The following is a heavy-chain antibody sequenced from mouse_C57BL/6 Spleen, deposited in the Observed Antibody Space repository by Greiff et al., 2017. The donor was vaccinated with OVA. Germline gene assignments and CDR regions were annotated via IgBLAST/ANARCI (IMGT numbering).Heavy chain of an antibody. CDR3: ARGGVTTGWYFDV. J-gene: IGHJ1*03. CDR2: IDPSDSYT. CDR1: GYTFTSYW. D-gene: IGHD2-2*01. V-gene: IGHV1-69*01. Sequence: VQLQQPGAELVMPGASVKLSCKASGYTFTSYWMHWVKQRPGQGLEWIGEIDPSDSYTNYNQKFKGKSTLTVDKSSSTAYMQLSSLTSEDSAVYYCARGGVTTGWYFDVWGTGTTVTVSS.